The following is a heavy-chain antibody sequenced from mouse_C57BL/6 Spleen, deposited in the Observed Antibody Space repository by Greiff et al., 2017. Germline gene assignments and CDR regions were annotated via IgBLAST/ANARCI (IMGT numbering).Heavy chain of an antibody. Sequence: QVQLQQSGAELARPGASVKLSCKASGYTFPSYGISWVKQRTGQGLEWIGEIYPRSGNTYYNEKFKGKATLTADKSSSTAYIELRSLTSELSAVYLCAKYYSNYVYAGDYWGPEPSVSVSS. D-gene: IGHD2-5*01. CDR3: AKYYSNYVYAGDY. CDR1: GYTFPSYG. V-gene: IGHV1-81*01. J-gene: IGHJ4*01. CDR2: IYPRSGNT.